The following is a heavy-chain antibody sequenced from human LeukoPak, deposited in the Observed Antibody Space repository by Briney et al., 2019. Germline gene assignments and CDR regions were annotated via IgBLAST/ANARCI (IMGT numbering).Heavy chain of an antibody. D-gene: IGHD2-15*01. CDR2: IYYIGST. CDR3: AKDLWSEPLIVVVVAATPVFDY. CDR1: GGSIRSYY. V-gene: IGHV4-59*01. Sequence: SETLSLTCTVSGGSIRSYYWSWIRQPPGKGLECIGYIYYIGSTNYNPSLKSRVTISLDTSKSQFSLKLTSVTPADTAVYYCAKDLWSEPLIVVVVAATPVFDYWGQGTLVTVSS. J-gene: IGHJ4*02.